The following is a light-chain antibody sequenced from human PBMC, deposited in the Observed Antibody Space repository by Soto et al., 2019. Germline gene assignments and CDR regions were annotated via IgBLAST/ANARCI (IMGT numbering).Light chain of an antibody. Sequence: QMTQSPSSLSASVVEKIIITCRASRDVGSDVSSYQQKPGQAPKLLIYAASNLYTGVPSRFSGSRSGTEFTLTISSLQPEDFASYYCLKDYGDSWKFGQGTKVDIK. J-gene: IGKJ1*01. CDR2: AAS. CDR3: LKDYGDSWK. V-gene: IGKV1-6*01. CDR1: RDVGSD.